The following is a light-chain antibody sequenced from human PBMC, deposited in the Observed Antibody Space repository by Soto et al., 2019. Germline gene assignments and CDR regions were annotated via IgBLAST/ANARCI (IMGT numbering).Light chain of an antibody. CDR3: QQYGDSLWT. CDR1: QSVSTN. Sequence: EIVLTQSPATLSVSLGASATLSCRASQSVSTNLAWYQQKPGQAPRLLIYGASNRATGIPDRFSGSGSGTDFTLTISRLEPEDFAVYYCQQYGDSLWTFGQGTKVDIK. CDR2: GAS. V-gene: IGKV3-20*01. J-gene: IGKJ1*01.